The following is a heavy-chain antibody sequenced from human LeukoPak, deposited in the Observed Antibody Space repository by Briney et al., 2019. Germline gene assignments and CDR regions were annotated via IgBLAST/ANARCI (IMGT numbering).Heavy chain of an antibody. CDR2: IHYSGST. V-gene: IGHV4-39*01. Sequence: KPSETLSLTCTVSGGSISSDSYYWGWIRQPPGKGLEWIGSIHYSGSTYYNPSLKSRVTISVDTSKNQFSLKLSSVTAADTAVYYCARPYYFDFRPEYYFDYWGLGTLVTVSS. J-gene: IGHJ4*02. CDR1: GGSISSDSYY. CDR3: ARPYYFDFRPEYYFDY. D-gene: IGHD3-22*01.